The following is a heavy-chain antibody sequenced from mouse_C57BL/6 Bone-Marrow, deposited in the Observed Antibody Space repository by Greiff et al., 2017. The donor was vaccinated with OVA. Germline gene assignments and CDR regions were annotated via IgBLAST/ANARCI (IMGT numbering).Heavy chain of an antibody. V-gene: IGHV1-52*01. D-gene: IGHD1-1*01. CDR1: GYTFTSYW. J-gene: IGHJ1*03. CDR3: ARRGVYYFGGYFDV. CDR2: IDPSDSET. Sequence: QVHVKQSGAELVRPGSSVKLSCKASGYTFTSYWMHWVKQRPIQGLEWIGNIDPSDSETHYNQKFKDKATLTVDKSSSTAYMQLSSLTSEDSAVYYCARRGVYYFGGYFDVWGTGTTVTVSS.